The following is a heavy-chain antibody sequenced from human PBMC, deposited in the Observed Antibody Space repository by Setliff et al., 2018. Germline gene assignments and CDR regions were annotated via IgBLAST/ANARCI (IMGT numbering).Heavy chain of an antibody. CDR3: AKMTAVPEQVVLTGDVSEI. D-gene: IGHD6-6*01. CDR1: GGTFSDYY. J-gene: IGHJ3*02. CDR2: INHSGIS. Sequence: PSETLSLTCAASGGTFSDYYWTWIRQPPGKGLEWIGEINHSGISNYNPSLKSRVTIAVDTSNNQFSLKLTSVTAADTAVYYCAKMTAVPEQVVLTGDVSEIWGPGTMVTVSS. V-gene: IGHV4-34*08.